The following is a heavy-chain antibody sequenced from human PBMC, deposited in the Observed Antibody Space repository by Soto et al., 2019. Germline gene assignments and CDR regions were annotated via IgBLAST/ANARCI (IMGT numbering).Heavy chain of an antibody. CDR1: GYSISNGDY. CDR2: VYYSGST. J-gene: IGHJ4*02. V-gene: IGHV4-38-2*02. Sequence: SETLSLTCTVSGYSISNGDYWGWIRQAPGKGLEWIGSVYYSGSTHDEPSLRGRIARSVDTLKNQFSLRLPSVTAADTAMYFCARNTSTYFDSWGQVIPVTVSS. CDR3: ARNTSTYFDS.